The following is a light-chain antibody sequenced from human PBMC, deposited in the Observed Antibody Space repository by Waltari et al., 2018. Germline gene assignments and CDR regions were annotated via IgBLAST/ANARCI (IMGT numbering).Light chain of an antibody. Sequence: EVVMTQSPATLSVSPGERATLSCNASRNINNNLAWYHQIPGQAPRRHIYGASTRATGIPARFSGSGSGTEFTLTISSLQSEDFAVYYCQHFHSWPLTFGGGTKVEIK. CDR2: GAS. J-gene: IGKJ4*01. CDR3: QHFHSWPLT. V-gene: IGKV3-15*01. CDR1: RNINNN.